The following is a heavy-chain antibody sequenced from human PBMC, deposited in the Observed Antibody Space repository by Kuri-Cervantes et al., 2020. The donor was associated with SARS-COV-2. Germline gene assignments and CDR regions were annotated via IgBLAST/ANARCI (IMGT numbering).Heavy chain of an antibody. J-gene: IGHJ3*02. CDR1: GFTFSSYS. Sequence: GESLKISCAASGFTFSSYSMNWVRQAPGKGLEWVSAISGSGGSTYYADSVKGRFTISRDNSKNTLYLQMNSLRAEDTAVYYCARDTSPDAFDIWGQGTMVTVSS. V-gene: IGHV3-23*01. D-gene: IGHD1-1*01. CDR2: ISGSGGST. CDR3: ARDTSPDAFDI.